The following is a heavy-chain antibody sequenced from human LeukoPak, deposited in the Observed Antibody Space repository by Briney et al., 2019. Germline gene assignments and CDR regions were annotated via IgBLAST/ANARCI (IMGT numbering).Heavy chain of an antibody. V-gene: IGHV3-64*04. J-gene: IGHJ5*02. Sequence: PGGSLRLSCSASGFTFSSYAMHWVRQAPGKGLEYVSGVTNNGGSTNYADSVRGRFTISRDNSKNTLYLQMNSLRDEDTAVYYCARDSSGWYDHWGQGTLVTVSS. D-gene: IGHD6-19*01. CDR1: GFTFSSYA. CDR2: VTNNGGST. CDR3: ARDSSGWYDH.